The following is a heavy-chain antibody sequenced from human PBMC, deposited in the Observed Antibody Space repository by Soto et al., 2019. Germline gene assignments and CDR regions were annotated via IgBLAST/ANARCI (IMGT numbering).Heavy chain of an antibody. Sequence: LRLSCEASGFPFSTYAMSWVRQAPGKGLEWVSGISGSGDRTHYKDSVKGRFTISRDNFKNTMYLQMSSLRAEDTAVYYCAKGSTYEYVWGSYRYYFNYWGQGTLVTVSS. J-gene: IGHJ4*02. CDR3: AKGSTYEYVWGSYRYYFNY. CDR2: ISGSGDRT. D-gene: IGHD3-16*02. V-gene: IGHV3-23*01. CDR1: GFPFSTYA.